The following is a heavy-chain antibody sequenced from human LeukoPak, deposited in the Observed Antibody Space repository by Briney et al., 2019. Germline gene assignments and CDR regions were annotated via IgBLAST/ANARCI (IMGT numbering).Heavy chain of an antibody. CDR3: AKVPGSLNFDY. V-gene: IGHV3-23*01. J-gene: IGHJ4*02. CDR1: GFTFSGYG. Sequence: GGSLRLSCAASGFTFSGYGLGWVRQAPGKGLEWVSGISGSGGSIYYADSVKGRFTISRDNSKNTLYLQMNSLRAEDTAVYYCAKVPGSLNFDYWGQGTLVTVSS. CDR2: ISGSGGSI. D-gene: IGHD2-15*01.